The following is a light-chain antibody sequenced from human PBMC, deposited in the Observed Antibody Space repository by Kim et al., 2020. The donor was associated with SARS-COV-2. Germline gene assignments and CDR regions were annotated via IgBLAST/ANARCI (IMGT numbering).Light chain of an antibody. V-gene: IGKV1-27*01. CDR1: QDIKTY. CDR3: QKYNSDLWT. J-gene: IGKJ1*01. Sequence: DIQMTQSPSSLSASVGDRVTISCRASQDIKTYLAWYQQKPGRIPKLLIFAASTLQSGVPSRFSGSGSGTDFSLTITSLQPEDVATYYCQKYNSDLWTFGQGTKVDIK. CDR2: AAS.